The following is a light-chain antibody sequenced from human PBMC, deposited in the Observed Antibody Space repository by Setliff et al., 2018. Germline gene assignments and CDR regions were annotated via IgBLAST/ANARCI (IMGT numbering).Light chain of an antibody. J-gene: IGLJ2*01. Sequence: QSVLTQPASVSASPGQSITISCTGTSSDVGGYNPVSWYQQHPGKGPRLMIYDVSKRPSGVSDRFSGSKSGNTASLTISGLQAEDEADYYCTSYTTYTTLVFGGGTKVTVL. CDR2: DVS. CDR1: SSDVGGYNP. CDR3: TSYTTYTTLV. V-gene: IGLV2-14*03.